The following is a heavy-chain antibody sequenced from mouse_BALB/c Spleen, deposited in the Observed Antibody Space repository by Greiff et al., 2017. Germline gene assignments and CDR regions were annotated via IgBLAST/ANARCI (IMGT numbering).Heavy chain of an antibody. D-gene: IGHD1-1*01. CDR2: IWAGGST. J-gene: IGHJ3*01. V-gene: IGHV2-9*02. CDR1: GFSLTSYG. CDR3: ARGHYGSSYGAY. Sequence: VKLVESGPGLVAPSQSLSITCTVSGFSLTSYGVHWVRQPPGKGLEWLGVIWAGGSTNYNSALMSRLSISKDNSKSQVFLKMNSLQTDDTAMYYCARGHYGSSYGAYWGQGTLVTVSA.